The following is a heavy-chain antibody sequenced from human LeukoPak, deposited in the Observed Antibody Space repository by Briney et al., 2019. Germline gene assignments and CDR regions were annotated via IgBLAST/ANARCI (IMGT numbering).Heavy chain of an antibody. CDR1: GYTFTSYG. Sequence: ASVKVSCKASGYTFTSYGISWVRQAPGQGLEWMGWISAYNGNTNYAQKLQGRVTMTTDTSTSTAYMELRSLRSDDTAVYYCARGGPAARLITFGGVTDYWGQGTLVTVSS. CDR3: ARGGPAARLITFGGVTDY. J-gene: IGHJ4*02. D-gene: IGHD3-16*01. V-gene: IGHV1-18*01. CDR2: ISAYNGNT.